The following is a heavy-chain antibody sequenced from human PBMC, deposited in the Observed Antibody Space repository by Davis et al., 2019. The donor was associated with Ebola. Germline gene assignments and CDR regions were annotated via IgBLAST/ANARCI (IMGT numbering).Heavy chain of an antibody. Sequence: ASVKVSCKASGYTFTDYYIHWVRHAPGQGLEWMGWINPKRGGTNYAQKFQGRVTMTRDTSISTAYMELSRLRSDDTAVYYCARDLEYCSSTSCYNLYYYYYMDVWGKGTTVTVSS. CDR3: ARDLEYCSSTSCYNLYYYYYMDV. CDR1: GYTFTDYY. J-gene: IGHJ6*03. CDR2: INPKRGGT. D-gene: IGHD2-2*02. V-gene: IGHV1-2*02.